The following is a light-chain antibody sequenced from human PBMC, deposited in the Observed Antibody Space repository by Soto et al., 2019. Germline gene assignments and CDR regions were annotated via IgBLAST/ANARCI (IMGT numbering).Light chain of an antibody. Sequence: QSAPTQPASVSGSPGQSITISCTGTSSDIGGYNYVSWYQQLPGKVPKLIIYDVSNRPSGVSDRFSGSKSGNAASLTISGLQAEDEADYYCSSYTSTSTLYVFGTGTKVTVL. CDR1: SSDIGGYNY. V-gene: IGLV2-14*03. J-gene: IGLJ1*01. CDR2: DVS. CDR3: SSYTSTSTLYV.